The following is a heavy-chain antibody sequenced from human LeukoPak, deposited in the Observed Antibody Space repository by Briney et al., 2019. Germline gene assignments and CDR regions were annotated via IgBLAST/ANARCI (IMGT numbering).Heavy chain of an antibody. D-gene: IGHD5-18*01. CDR3: ARGQKYRNGYTVTELGSGYFDY. J-gene: IGHJ4*02. CDR2: IFYSGRA. CDR1: GGSISSSSYY. V-gene: IGHV4-61*01. Sequence: SETLSLTCTVSGGSISSSSYYWSWIRQPPGKGLEYIGYIFYSGRANYNPSLKSRLTISVDTSKNQFSLTLSSVTAADTAVYYCARGQKYRNGYTVTELGSGYFDYWGQGTLVTVSS.